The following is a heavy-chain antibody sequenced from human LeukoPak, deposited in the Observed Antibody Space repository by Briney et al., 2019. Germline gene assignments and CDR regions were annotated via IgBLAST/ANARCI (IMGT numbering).Heavy chain of an antibody. D-gene: IGHD1-26*01. CDR3: AKGSRGSYDY. Sequence: GGSLRLSCAASAFTFNSYPMTWVRQAPEKGLEWVSSIIDSGISTYYGDSVKGRFTISRDNSKNTLYLQMNSLRAEDTAVYYCAKGSRGSYDYWGQGTLVTVSS. CDR1: AFTFNSYP. CDR2: IIDSGIST. V-gene: IGHV3-23*01. J-gene: IGHJ4*02.